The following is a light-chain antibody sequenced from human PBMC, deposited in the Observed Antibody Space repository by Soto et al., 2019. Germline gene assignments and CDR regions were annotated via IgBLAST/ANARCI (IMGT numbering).Light chain of an antibody. V-gene: IGKV1-5*03. CDR3: QHYDSYSYN. J-gene: IGKJ2*01. CDR1: QSIGDS. CDR2: KAS. Sequence: DIQMTQSPSTLSAYVGDRVTITCRASQSIGDSLAWYQQNLGKAPKLLIYKASILESGVPSRFSGSGSGTEFTLTINSLQPDDFATYFCQHYDSYSYNFGQGTKLEIK.